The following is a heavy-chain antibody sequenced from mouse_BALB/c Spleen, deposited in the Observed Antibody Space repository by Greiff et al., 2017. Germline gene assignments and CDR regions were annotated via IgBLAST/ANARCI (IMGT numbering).Heavy chain of an antibody. D-gene: IGHD1-1*02. V-gene: IGHV5-12-2*01. CDR2: INNGGGST. Sequence: EVQLVESGGHLVQPGGSLKLSCAASGFTFSSYTMSWVRQTPEKRLEWVAYINNGGGSTYYPDTVKGRFTISRDNAKNTLYLQMSSLKSEDTAMYYCARHYGGYFDYWGQGTTLAVSS. J-gene: IGHJ2*01. CDR1: GFTFSSYT. CDR3: ARHYGGYFDY.